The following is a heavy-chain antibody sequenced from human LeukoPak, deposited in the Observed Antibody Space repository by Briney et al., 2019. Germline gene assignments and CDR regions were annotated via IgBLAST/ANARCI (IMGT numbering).Heavy chain of an antibody. CDR2: IIPIFWTA. CDR3: AREGRPGVVVPAANSEAFDI. Sequence: GASVKVSCKGSRGTFSNYAISGVRQAPGQGREWVGGIIPIFWTANNAQKLQGRVTITAQKSTSTAYMELSRLRSEETAVYYCAREGRPGVVVPAANSEAFDIWSQGTMVTVSS. J-gene: IGHJ3*02. D-gene: IGHD2-2*01. V-gene: IGHV1-69*06. CDR1: RGTFSNYA.